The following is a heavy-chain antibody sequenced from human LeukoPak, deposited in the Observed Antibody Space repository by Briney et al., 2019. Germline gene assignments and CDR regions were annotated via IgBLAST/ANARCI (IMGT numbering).Heavy chain of an antibody. J-gene: IGHJ4*02. D-gene: IGHD3-9*01. V-gene: IGHV4-34*01. CDR2: INHSGST. CDR3: ARGPSPYYDILTGYSQYYFDY. CDR1: GGSFGGYY. Sequence: SETLSLTCTVYGGSFGGYYWSWIRQPPGKGLEWIGEINHSGSTNYNPSLKGRVTISVDTSKNQFSLKLSSVTAADTAVYYCARGPSPYYDILTGYSQYYFDYWGQGTLVTVSS.